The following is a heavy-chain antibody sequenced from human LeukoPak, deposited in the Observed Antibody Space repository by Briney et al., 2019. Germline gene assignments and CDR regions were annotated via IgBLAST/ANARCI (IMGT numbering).Heavy chain of an antibody. CDR1: GFTFSSYS. Sequence: TGGSLRLSCAASGFTFSSYSMNWVRQAPGKGLEWVSSISSSSSYIYYADSVKGRFTISRDNAKNSLYLQMNSLRAEDTAVYYCARISRSTAFNYYYYRDVWGKGTRVTVPS. J-gene: IGHJ6*03. CDR3: ARISRSTAFNYYYYRDV. D-gene: IGHD2-2*01. V-gene: IGHV3-21*01. CDR2: ISSSSSYI.